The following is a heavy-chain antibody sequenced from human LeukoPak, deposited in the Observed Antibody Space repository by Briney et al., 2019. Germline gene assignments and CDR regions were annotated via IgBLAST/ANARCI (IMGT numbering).Heavy chain of an antibody. D-gene: IGHD3-22*01. CDR2: ISGSDGST. J-gene: IGHJ3*02. CDR1: GFTFSSYA. CDR3: ASCSPYYYDSSGYCDAFDI. V-gene: IGHV3-23*01. Sequence: GGSLRLSCAASGFTFSSYAMSWVRQAPGKGLEWVSGISGSDGSTNYADSVKGRFTISRENSKNTLYLQMNSLRAEDTAVYYCASCSPYYYDSSGYCDAFDIWGQGTMVTVSS.